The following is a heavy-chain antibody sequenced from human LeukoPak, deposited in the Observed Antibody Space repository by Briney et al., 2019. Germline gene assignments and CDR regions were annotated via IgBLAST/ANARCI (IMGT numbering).Heavy chain of an antibody. J-gene: IGHJ5*02. D-gene: IGHD5-18*01. CDR1: GVSFSDYY. CDR3: ARDGYSFGRGFDP. V-gene: IGHV4-34*01. CDR2: ISHRGEP. Sequence: SKTLSLTCSVSGVSFSDYYWIWIRQSPELGLQLLGEISHRGEPHYNPASGSRLTLSVATSNIQFSLLLTSATAAATAISYCARDGYSFGRGFDPWSQGTLVTVSS.